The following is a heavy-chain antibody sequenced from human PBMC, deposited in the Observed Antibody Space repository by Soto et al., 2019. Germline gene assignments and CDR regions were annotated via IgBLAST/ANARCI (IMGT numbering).Heavy chain of an antibody. V-gene: IGHV4-4*07. CDR2: IYGSGST. D-gene: IGHD2-2*01. Sequence: SETLSLTCTVSDGSISSYYWSWVRQPAGKGLEWIGRIYGSGSTDYNPSLTSRVTMSLDTSKNQFSLKLSSVTAADTAVYYCARDVYGSSTSGYYHSGMDVWGQGTTVTVSS. CDR3: ARDVYGSSTSGYYHSGMDV. J-gene: IGHJ6*02. CDR1: DGSISSYY.